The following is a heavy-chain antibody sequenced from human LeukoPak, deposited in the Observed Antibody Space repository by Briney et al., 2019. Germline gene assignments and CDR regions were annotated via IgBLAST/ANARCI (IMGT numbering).Heavy chain of an antibody. V-gene: IGHV4-31*03. D-gene: IGHD2-15*01. CDR3: ARAPSYCSGGSCYVSLGNFDY. J-gene: IGHJ4*02. CDR1: GGSISSGGYY. CDR2: MYCRQST. Sequence: SVTLSHTCTVSGGSISSGGYYWSWIRQHPGKGLEWIGCMYCRQSTYYNPSLKSRDTISVDTSKNQFSLKLSSVTAADTAVYYCARAPSYCSGGSCYVSLGNFDYWGQGTLVTVS.